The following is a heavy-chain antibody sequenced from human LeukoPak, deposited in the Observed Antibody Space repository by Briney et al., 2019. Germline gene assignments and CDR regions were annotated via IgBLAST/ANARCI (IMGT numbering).Heavy chain of an antibody. D-gene: IGHD2-2*01. CDR3: ARGGISTSLDY. CDR1: GYSISSGYY. Sequence: SETLSLTCTVSGYSISSGYYWGWIRQPPGKGLEWIGSIYHSGSTYYNPTLKSRVTMSGDTSKNQISLKLSSVTAADTAVYYCARGGISTSLDYWGQGTLVTVSS. CDR2: IYHSGST. V-gene: IGHV4-38-2*02. J-gene: IGHJ4*02.